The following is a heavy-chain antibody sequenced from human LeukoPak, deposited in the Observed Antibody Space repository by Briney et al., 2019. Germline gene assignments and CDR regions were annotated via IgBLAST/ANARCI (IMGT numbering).Heavy chain of an antibody. J-gene: IGHJ4*02. Sequence: GGSLRLSCAASGFTFSNFAMSWGRQAPGKGLECVSTISASIGDTYYADSVKGRFTISRDNPKNKLYLQMNSLRAEDTAVYYCAKDYSGSYYNFDYWGQGTLVTVSS. CDR1: GFTFSNFA. CDR2: ISASIGDT. D-gene: IGHD1-26*01. V-gene: IGHV3-23*01. CDR3: AKDYSGSYYNFDY.